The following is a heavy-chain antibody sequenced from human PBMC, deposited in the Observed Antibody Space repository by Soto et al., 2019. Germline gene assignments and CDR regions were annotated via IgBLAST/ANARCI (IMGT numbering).Heavy chain of an antibody. J-gene: IGHJ4*02. Sequence: QLQVVQSGAAVMKPGSSVNVFCKASGGTLNTYTISWLRQAPGQGLEWMGSILPFLGSTNYAKTFQGRVTVTADQSTSTMELSRSRYEDTAVYFCARVVTAMEALYYYDAWGQGSLVTVSS. D-gene: IGHD1-1*01. CDR2: ILPFLGST. V-gene: IGHV1-69*08. CDR3: ARVVTAMEALYYYDA. CDR1: GGTLNTYT.